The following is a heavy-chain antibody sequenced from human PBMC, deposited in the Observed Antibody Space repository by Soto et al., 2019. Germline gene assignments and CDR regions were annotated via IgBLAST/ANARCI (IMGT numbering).Heavy chain of an antibody. CDR3: ARVRTRGYSSTTLNWFDP. V-gene: IGHV3-7*05. CDR2: IKQDGSEK. J-gene: IGHJ5*02. Sequence: EVQLVESGGGLVQPGGSLRLSCAASGFTFSSYWMSWVRQAPGKGLEWVANIKQDGSEKYYVDSVKGRFTISRDNAQNSLYRNMTRLRAEDTAVYYCARVRTRGYSSTTLNWFDPWGQGTLVTVSS. D-gene: IGHD5-18*01. CDR1: GFTFSSYW.